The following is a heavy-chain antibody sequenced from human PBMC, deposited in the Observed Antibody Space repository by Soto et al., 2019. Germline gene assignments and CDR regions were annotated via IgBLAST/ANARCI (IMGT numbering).Heavy chain of an antibody. CDR3: AKEIPPAYSTSWGDLGY. CDR1: GFTFSSSA. J-gene: IGHJ4*02. V-gene: IGHV3-23*01. CDR2: ISTTGGST. D-gene: IGHD6-13*01. Sequence: EVQLLESGGGLVQPGGSLRLSCAASGFTFSSSAMSWVRQAPGKGLEWVSAISTTGGSTYYADSVQGRFTISSDNSKNTLYLQMDSLSAGDTAIYYCAKEIPPAYSTSWGDLGYWGQGTLVTVSS.